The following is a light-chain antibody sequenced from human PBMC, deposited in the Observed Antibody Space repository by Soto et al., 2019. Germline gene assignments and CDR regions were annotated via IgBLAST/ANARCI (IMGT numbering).Light chain of an antibody. V-gene: IGLV2-14*01. Sequence: QSVLTQPASVSGSPGQSITISCTGTSSDVGGYNYVSWYQQHPGKAPKLMIYEVSNRPSGVSNRFSGSKSGNTASLTISGLQAEDEDDYYCSSYTSSSTLVFGTGTKVTLL. J-gene: IGLJ1*01. CDR1: SSDVGGYNY. CDR2: EVS. CDR3: SSYTSSSTLV.